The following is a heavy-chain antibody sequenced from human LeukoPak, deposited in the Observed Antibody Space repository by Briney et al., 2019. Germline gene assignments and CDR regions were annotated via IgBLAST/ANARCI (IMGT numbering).Heavy chain of an antibody. CDR1: GGTFSSYA. V-gene: IGHV1-69*06. J-gene: IGHJ6*03. Sequence: SVKVSCKASGGTFSSYAISWVRQAPGQGLEWMGGIIPIFGTANYAQKFQGRVTITADKSTSTAYMELSSLRSEDTAVYYCARDRVAVAGDYYYYYMDVWGKGTTVTVSS. CDR3: ARDRVAVAGDYYYYYMDV. D-gene: IGHD6-19*01. CDR2: IIPIFGTA.